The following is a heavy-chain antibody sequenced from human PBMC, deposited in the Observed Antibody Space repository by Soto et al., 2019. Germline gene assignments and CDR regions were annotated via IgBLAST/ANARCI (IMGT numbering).Heavy chain of an antibody. Sequence: GGSLRLSCSASGFVFGDYAVPWVRQGPGKGLEWVGVVRSETYGGSTEYAAAVKGRFRISRDDSQSIAYLQMTSLKTEDTAVYYYTRGRGTSGWYADYWGKGVLVTVSS. CDR2: VRSETYGGST. D-gene: IGHD6-13*01. CDR3: TRGRGTSGWYADY. V-gene: IGHV3-49*04. J-gene: IGHJ4*02. CDR1: GFVFGDYA.